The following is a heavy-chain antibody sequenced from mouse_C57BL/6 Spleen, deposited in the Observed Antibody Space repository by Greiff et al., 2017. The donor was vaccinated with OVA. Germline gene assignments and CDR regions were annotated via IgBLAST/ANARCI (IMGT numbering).Heavy chain of an antibody. J-gene: IGHJ1*03. CDR3: ARGSSYGYFDV. CDR1: GYAFTNYL. D-gene: IGHD1-1*01. CDR2: INPGSGGT. V-gene: IGHV1-54*01. Sequence: VQLQQSGAELVRPGTSVKVSCKASGYAFTNYLIEWVKQRPGQGLEGIGVINPGSGGTNYNEKFKGKATLTADKSSSTAYMQLSSLTSEDSAVYFCARGSSYGYFDVWGTGTTVTVSS.